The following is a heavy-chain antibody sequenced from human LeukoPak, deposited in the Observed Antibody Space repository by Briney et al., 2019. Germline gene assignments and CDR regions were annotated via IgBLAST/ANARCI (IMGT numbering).Heavy chain of an antibody. CDR2: IIPIFGAA. D-gene: IGHD4/OR15-4a*01. CDR1: GGTFSSYA. V-gene: IGHV1-69*06. J-gene: IGHJ4*02. CDR3: ARGPAGATPMD. Sequence: ASVTVSCKSSGGTFSSYAISWVRQAPGQGLEWVGGIIPIFGAANYAQKFQGRVTITADRSTSTAYMELSSLRSEDTAVYYCARGPAGATPMDWGQGTLVTVSS.